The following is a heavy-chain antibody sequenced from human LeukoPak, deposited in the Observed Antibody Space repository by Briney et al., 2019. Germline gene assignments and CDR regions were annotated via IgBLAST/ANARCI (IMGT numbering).Heavy chain of an antibody. V-gene: IGHV3-30-3*01. CDR1: GFTFSSYA. CDR2: ISYDGSNK. J-gene: IGHJ4*02. CDR3: AKEGMVRGEVDY. D-gene: IGHD3-10*01. Sequence: GGSLRLSCAASGFTFSSYAMHWVRQAPGKGLEWVAVISYDGSNKYYADSVKGRFTISRDNSKNTLYLQMNSLRAEDTAVYYCAKEGMVRGEVDYWGQGTLVTVSS.